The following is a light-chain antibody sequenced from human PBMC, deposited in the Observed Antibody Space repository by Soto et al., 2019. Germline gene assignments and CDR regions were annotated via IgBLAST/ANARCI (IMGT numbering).Light chain of an antibody. CDR3: SSYTSSSTLVV. CDR2: DVS. V-gene: IGLV2-14*01. CDR1: SSDVGGYNY. J-gene: IGLJ2*01. Sequence: QSALTQPASVSGSPGQSITISCTGTSSDVGGYNYVSWYQQHPGKAPKLMIYDVSNRPLGVSNRFSGSKSGNTASLTISGLQAEDEADYYCSSYTSSSTLVVLGGGTQLTVL.